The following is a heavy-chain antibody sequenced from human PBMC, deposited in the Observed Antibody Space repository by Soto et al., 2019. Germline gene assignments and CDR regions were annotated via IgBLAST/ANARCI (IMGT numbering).Heavy chain of an antibody. V-gene: IGHV3-7*03. CDR2: IKQDGSEK. D-gene: IGHD3-10*01. CDR1: GFTFSSYW. Sequence: GGSLRLSCAASGFTFSSYWMSWVRQSPGKGLEWVANIKQDGSEKYYVDSVKGRFTISRDNAKNSLYLQMNSLRAEDTAVYYCARDLVLWFGELTDGMDVWGQGTTVTVSS. CDR3: ARDLVLWFGELTDGMDV. J-gene: IGHJ6*02.